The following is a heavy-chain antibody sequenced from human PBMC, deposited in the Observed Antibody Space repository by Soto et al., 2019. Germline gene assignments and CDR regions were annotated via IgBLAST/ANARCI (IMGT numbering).Heavy chain of an antibody. CDR2: IYSDGTT. V-gene: IGHV3-53*02. D-gene: IGHD3-16*01. CDR3: AILIN. CDR1: GFTVSSNY. Sequence: EVQLVETGGGLIQPGGSLRLSCAASGFTVSSNYMNWVRQAPGKGLEWVSIIYSDGTTSYADSVKGRFTISRDNFKNTLHLQMNSLRAEDTAVYYCAILINWGQGTLVTVSS. J-gene: IGHJ4*02.